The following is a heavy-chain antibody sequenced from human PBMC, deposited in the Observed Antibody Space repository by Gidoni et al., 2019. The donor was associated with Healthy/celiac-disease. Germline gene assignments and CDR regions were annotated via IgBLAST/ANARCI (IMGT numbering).Heavy chain of an antibody. J-gene: IGHJ2*01. CDR1: GYSIRSGYY. CDR3: ARDLRVTIFGVVIISGGAHKGWYFDL. D-gene: IGHD3-3*01. V-gene: IGHV4-38-2*02. CDR2: IYHSGST. Sequence: QVQLQESGPGLVKPSETLSLTCAVSGYSIRSGYYWGWIRQPPGKGLGWIGSIYHSGSTYYNPSLKSRVTISVDTSKNQFSLKLSSVTAADTAVYYCARDLRVTIFGVVIISGGAHKGWYFDLWGRGTLVTVSS.